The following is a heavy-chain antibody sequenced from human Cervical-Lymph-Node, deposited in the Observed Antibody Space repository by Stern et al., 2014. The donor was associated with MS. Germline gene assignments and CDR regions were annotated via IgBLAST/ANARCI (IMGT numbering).Heavy chain of an antibody. CDR3: TKAWDS. Sequence: QMQLVESGAEVKKPGASVEVLCEICRYTFTSDGINWARQASGQALEWVGWMHPDRGDTGYAKEFQGRLNSTRNVSISTAIMELPTLRSEDTAVYYCTKAWDSWGQGTLVIVSS. J-gene: IGHJ4*02. CDR2: MHPDRGDT. V-gene: IGHV1-8*01. CDR1: RYTFTSDG.